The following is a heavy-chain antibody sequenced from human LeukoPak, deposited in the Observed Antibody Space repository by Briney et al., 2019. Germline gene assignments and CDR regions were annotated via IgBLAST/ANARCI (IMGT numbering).Heavy chain of an antibody. D-gene: IGHD4-17*01. Sequence: GGSLRLSCAASGFTFSIYGMHLVRQAPGKGLEWVAVIWYDGSNKYYADSVKGRFTISRDNSKNTLYLQMNSLRAEDTAVYYCAKDPQNYGDYVDGLFDYWGQGTLVTVSS. CDR1: GFTFSIYG. J-gene: IGHJ4*02. V-gene: IGHV3-33*06. CDR3: AKDPQNYGDYVDGLFDY. CDR2: IWYDGSNK.